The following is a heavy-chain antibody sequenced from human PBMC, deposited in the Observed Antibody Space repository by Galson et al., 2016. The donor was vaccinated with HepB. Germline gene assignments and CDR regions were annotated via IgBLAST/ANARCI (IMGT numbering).Heavy chain of an antibody. Sequence: SVKVSCKASGYTFTSYFMHWVRQAPGQGLEWMGVIDASGGRTSYAKRSQGRITVTRDTSTNTVYVEVTSLTSEDTAVYYCARENPDRTSNHGFDIWGQGTMVTVSS. V-gene: IGHV1-46*01. CDR1: GYTFTSYF. J-gene: IGHJ3*02. CDR3: ARENPDRTSNHGFDI. CDR2: IDASGGRT. D-gene: IGHD2-2*01.